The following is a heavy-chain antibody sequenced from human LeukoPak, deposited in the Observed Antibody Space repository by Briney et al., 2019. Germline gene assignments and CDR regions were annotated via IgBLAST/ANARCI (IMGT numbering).Heavy chain of an antibody. CDR3: ARHVWLQPFDY. J-gene: IGHJ4*02. CDR2: IYYSGST. Sequence: SETLSLTCSVSGGSMNSYYWSWIRQSPGKGLEWIGYIYYSGSTNYNPSLKSRVTISVDTSKNQFSLKLSYVTAADTAVYYCARHVWLQPFDYWGQGTLVTVSS. V-gene: IGHV4-59*08. CDR1: GGSMNSYY. D-gene: IGHD3-9*01.